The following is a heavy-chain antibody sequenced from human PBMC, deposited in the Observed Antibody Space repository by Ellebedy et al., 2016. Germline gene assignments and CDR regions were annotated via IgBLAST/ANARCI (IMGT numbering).Heavy chain of an antibody. Sequence: GGSLRLSCAASGFTFDDYAMHRVRQAPGKGLEWVSGISWNSGSIGYADSVKGRFTISRDNAKNSLYLQMNSLRAEDTALYYCAKDIGYSSSWSFDYWGQGTLVTVSS. D-gene: IGHD6-13*01. V-gene: IGHV3-9*01. CDR2: ISWNSGSI. CDR3: AKDIGYSSSWSFDY. CDR1: GFTFDDYA. J-gene: IGHJ4*02.